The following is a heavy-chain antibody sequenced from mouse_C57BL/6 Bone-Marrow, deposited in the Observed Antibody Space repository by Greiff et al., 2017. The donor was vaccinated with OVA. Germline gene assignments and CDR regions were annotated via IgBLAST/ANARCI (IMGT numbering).Heavy chain of an antibody. D-gene: IGHD3-2*01. CDR1: GYTFTSYW. CDR3: ARETALYYAMDY. Sequence: QVHVKQPGTELVKPGASVKLSCKASGYTFTSYWMHWVKQRPGQGLEWIGNINPSNGGTNYNEKFKSKATLTVDKSSSTAYMQLSSLTSEDSAVYYCARETALYYAMDYWGQGTSVTVSS. CDR2: INPSNGGT. J-gene: IGHJ4*01. V-gene: IGHV1-53*01.